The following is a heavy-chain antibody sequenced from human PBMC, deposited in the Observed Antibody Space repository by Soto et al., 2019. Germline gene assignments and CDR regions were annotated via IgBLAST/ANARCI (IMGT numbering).Heavy chain of an antibody. CDR3: VKDVVPDSIVDFEY. Sequence: VQLLESGGDLVQPGGSLRLSCAASGFAFSIYAMSWVRQAPGKGLDWVSTIIGNGDTTYYADSVKGRFTISRDNSRNILYLEMNSLRAEDTALYYCVKDVVPDSIVDFEYWGQGTLVSVSS. CDR2: IIGNGDTT. V-gene: IGHV3-23*01. J-gene: IGHJ4*02. D-gene: IGHD1-26*01. CDR1: GFAFSIYA.